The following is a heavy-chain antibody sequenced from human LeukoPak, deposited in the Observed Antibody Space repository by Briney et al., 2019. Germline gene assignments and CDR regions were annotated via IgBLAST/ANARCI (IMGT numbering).Heavy chain of an antibody. CDR1: GGSVSNYY. J-gene: IGHJ4*02. CDR3: ATRKLGNDY. V-gene: IGHV4-59*02. CDR2: IYYTET. D-gene: IGHD7-27*01. Sequence: SETLSLTCTDSGGSVSNYYWSWIRHSPGKGLEWIGYIYYTETSYNPSLKSRVTISADTSKNQFSLKLYSVTAADTAVYYCATRKLGNDYWGQGTLVTVSS.